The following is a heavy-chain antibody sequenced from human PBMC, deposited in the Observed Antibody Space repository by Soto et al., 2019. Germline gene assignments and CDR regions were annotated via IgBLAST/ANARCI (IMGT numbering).Heavy chain of an antibody. CDR3: ARGISSSWYFYFDY. CDR1: GGSISSGGYY. Sequence: QVQLQESGPGLVKPSQTLSLTCTVSGGSISSGGYYWSWIRQHPGQGLEWIGFIYYSGSTYYNTSLKSRVTMSVDTSKNQFSMKLSSVTAADTAVYYCARGISSSWYFYFDYWGQGTLVTVSS. V-gene: IGHV4-31*03. D-gene: IGHD6-13*01. J-gene: IGHJ4*02. CDR2: IYYSGST.